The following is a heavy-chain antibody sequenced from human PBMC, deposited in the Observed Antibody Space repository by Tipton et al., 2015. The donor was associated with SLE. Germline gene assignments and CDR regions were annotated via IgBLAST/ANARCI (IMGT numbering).Heavy chain of an antibody. J-gene: IGHJ3*02. CDR1: GFTFSSYA. Sequence: SLRLSCAASGFTFSSYAVSWVRQAPGKGLEWVSVIYSGGSSTYYADSVKGRFTISRDNSKNTLYLQMNSLRAEDTAVYYCAKGGSGYQAFDIWGQGTMVTVSS. CDR3: AKGGSGYQAFDI. CDR2: IYSGGSST. V-gene: IGHV3-23*03. D-gene: IGHD3-3*01.